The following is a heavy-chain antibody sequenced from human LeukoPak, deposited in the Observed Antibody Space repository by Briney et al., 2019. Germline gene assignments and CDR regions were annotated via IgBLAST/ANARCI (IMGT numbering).Heavy chain of an antibody. CDR1: GDSISRSSYY. V-gene: IGHV4-39*07. D-gene: IGHD3-10*01. J-gene: IGHJ5*01. Sequence: SEILSLTCSVSGDSISRSSYYWGWIRQPPGEGLEWIGTIYYDGSTYHNPSLKSRVTISVDASKNQFSLKLRSVTAADTAVYYCTRDSQLEWFYLWGQGTLVTVSS. CDR3: TRDSQLEWFYL. CDR2: IYYDGST.